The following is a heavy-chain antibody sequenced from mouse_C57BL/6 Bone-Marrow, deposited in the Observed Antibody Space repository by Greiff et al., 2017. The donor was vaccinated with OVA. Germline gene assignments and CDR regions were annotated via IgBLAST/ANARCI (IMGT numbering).Heavy chain of an antibody. V-gene: IGHV1-80*01. J-gene: IGHJ4*01. CDR1: GYAFSSYW. D-gene: IGHD2-1*01. CDR3: ARNYGNYGYAMDY. CDR2: IYPGDGDT. Sequence: VKLLESGAELVKPGASVKISCKASGYAFSSYWMNWVKQRPGKGLEWIGQIYPGDGDTTYNGKFKGKATLTADKSSSTAYMQLSSLTSEDSAVYFCARNYGNYGYAMDYWGQGTSVTVSS.